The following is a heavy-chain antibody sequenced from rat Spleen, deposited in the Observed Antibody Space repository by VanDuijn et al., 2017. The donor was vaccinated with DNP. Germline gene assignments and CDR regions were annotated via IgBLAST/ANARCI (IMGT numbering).Heavy chain of an antibody. CDR2: IWSGGSR. Sequence: QVQLKESGPGLMQPAQTLSLTCNVSGFSLTNYGVTWVRQPPGKGLEWVGTIWSGGSRGYNSALESRLSISRETSKSQVFLKMNSVQTEDTAMYFCARSLATVVPTGAMDVWGQGISVIVSS. V-gene: IGHV2-16*01. J-gene: IGHJ4*01. CDR3: ARSLATVVPTGAMDV. D-gene: IGHD1-3*01. CDR1: GFSLTNYG.